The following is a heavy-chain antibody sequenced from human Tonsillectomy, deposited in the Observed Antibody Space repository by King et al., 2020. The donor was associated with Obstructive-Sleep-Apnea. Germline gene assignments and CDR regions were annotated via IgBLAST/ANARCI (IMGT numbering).Heavy chain of an antibody. D-gene: IGHD5-12*01. CDR2: ISSSGNYI. J-gene: IGHJ4*02. V-gene: IGHV3-21*01. CDR1: GFTFSSYS. CDR3: ARGRGWLLMDYLDY. Sequence: VQLVESGGGLVKPGGSLRLSCAASGFTFSSYSMNWVRQAPGKGLEWVSSISSSGNYIYYADSVKGRFTISRDNAKKSLYLQMNSLRGDDTAVYYCARGRGWLLMDYLDYWGQGTLVTVSS.